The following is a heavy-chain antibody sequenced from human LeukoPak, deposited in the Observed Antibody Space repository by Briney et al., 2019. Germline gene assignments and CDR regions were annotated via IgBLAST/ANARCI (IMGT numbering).Heavy chain of an antibody. CDR3: AKDNYDILTGYYQDY. CDR1: GSTFSSYA. V-gene: IGHV3-23*01. Sequence: PGGSLRLSCAASGSTFSSYAMSWVRQAPGKGLEWVSAISGSGGSTYYADSVKGRFTISRDNSKNTLYLQMNSLRAEDTAVYYCAKDNYDILTGYYQDYWGQGTLVTVSS. CDR2: ISGSGGST. J-gene: IGHJ4*02. D-gene: IGHD3-9*01.